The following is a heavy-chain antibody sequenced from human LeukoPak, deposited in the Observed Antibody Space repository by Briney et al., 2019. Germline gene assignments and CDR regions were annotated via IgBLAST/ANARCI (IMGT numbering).Heavy chain of an antibody. J-gene: IGHJ4*02. CDR3: ARLGHDMGITMVRGRSGAADY. D-gene: IGHD3-10*01. V-gene: IGHV3-23*01. Sequence: GGSLRLSCAASGFTFSSYAMNWVRQAPGKGLEWVSGISGSGGSTYYAQSVKGRFTISRDNSKNTLYLQMNSLRAEDTAVYYCARLGHDMGITMVRGRSGAADYWGQGTLVTVSS. CDR2: ISGSGGST. CDR1: GFTFSSYA.